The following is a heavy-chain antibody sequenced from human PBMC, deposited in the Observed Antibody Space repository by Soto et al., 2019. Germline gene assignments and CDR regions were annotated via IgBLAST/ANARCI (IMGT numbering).Heavy chain of an antibody. D-gene: IGHD5-12*01. J-gene: IGHJ6*02. Sequence: SVKVSCKASGGTFSSYAISWVRQALGQGLEWMGGIIPIFGTANYAQKFQGRVTITADESTSTAYMELSSLRSEDTAVYYCARGAYSGYDHYYYYGMDVWGQGTTVTVSS. CDR2: IIPIFGTA. V-gene: IGHV1-69*13. CDR1: GGTFSSYA. CDR3: ARGAYSGYDHYYYYGMDV.